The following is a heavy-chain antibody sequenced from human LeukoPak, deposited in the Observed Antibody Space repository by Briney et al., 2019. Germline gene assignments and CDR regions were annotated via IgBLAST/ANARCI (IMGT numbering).Heavy chain of an antibody. CDR2: IIPIFGTA. CDR3: ARVGEYCSSTSCPYYYYMDV. Sequence: ASVKVSCKASRYTFTSYAMNWVRQAPGQGLEWMGGIIPIFGTADYAQKFQGRVTITADESTSTAYMELSSLRSEDTAVYYCARVGEYCSSTSCPYYYYMDVWGKGTTVTVSS. D-gene: IGHD2-2*01. V-gene: IGHV1-69*13. CDR1: RYTFTSYA. J-gene: IGHJ6*03.